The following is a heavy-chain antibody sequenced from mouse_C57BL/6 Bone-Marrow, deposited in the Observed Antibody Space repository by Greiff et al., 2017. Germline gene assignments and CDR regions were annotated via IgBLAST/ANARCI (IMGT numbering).Heavy chain of an antibody. CDR3: ARGILLDY. CDR1: GYTFTNYW. J-gene: IGHJ2*01. D-gene: IGHD1-1*01. Sequence: QVQLKESGAELVRPGTSVKMSCKASGYTFTNYWIGWAKQRPGHGLEWIGDIYPGGGYTNYNEKFKGKATLTADKSSSTAYMQFSSLTSEDSAIYYCARGILLDYWGQGTTLTVSS. CDR2: IYPGGGYT. V-gene: IGHV1-63*01.